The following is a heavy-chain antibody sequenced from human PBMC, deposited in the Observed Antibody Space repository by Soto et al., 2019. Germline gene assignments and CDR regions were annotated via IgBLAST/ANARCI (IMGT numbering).Heavy chain of an antibody. CDR1: GYAFTTYG. Sequence: QVHRVQSGAEVKKPGASVKVSCKGSGYAFTTYGITWVRQAPGQGLEWMGWISAHNGNTNYAQKLQGRVTVTRDTPTSTAYMELRSLRSDDTAVYYCARGRYGDYWGQGALVTVSS. CDR2: ISAHNGNT. D-gene: IGHD1-1*01. J-gene: IGHJ4*02. CDR3: ARGRYGDY. V-gene: IGHV1-18*01.